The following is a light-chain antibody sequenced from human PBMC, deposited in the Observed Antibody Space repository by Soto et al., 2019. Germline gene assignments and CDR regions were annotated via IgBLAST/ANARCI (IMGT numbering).Light chain of an antibody. V-gene: IGKV1-39*01. J-gene: IGKJ3*01. CDR3: QESYSSPFT. Sequence: DIQMTQFPSSLSASVGDRVTITCRASQSINRYLNWYQQKPGKAPKLLIAAASTLQSGVPSRFSGSGSGAEFSLTINSLQPEDLATYYCQESYSSPFTFGPGTKVHIK. CDR1: QSINRY. CDR2: AAS.